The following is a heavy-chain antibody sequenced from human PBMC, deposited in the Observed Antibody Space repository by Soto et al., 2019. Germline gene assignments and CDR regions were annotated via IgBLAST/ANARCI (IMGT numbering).Heavy chain of an antibody. CDR1: GFTFSSYS. D-gene: IGHD2-15*01. Sequence: EVQLVESGGGLVKPGGSLRLSCAASGFTFSSYSMNWVRQAPGKGLEWVSSISSSSSYIYYADSVKGRFTISRDNAKNSLYLQMNSLRAEDTAVYYCARDDDRHMDIVVVVAAYYGMDVWGQGTTVTVSS. V-gene: IGHV3-21*01. CDR2: ISSSSSYI. J-gene: IGHJ6*02. CDR3: ARDDDRHMDIVVVVAAYYGMDV.